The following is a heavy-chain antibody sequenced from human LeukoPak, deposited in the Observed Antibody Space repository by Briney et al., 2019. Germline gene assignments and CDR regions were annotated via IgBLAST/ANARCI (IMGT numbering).Heavy chain of an antibody. CDR2: IGGSGSST. Sequence: GGSLRLSCAASGFTFSSRAVSWVRQVPGKGLEWVSGIGGSGSSTYYADSVKGRFTISRDNSKNVVYLQLNNLRAEDTAVYYCAKEPSTGWSRVDSWGQGTLVTVSS. CDR1: GFTFSSRA. CDR3: AKEPSTGWSRVDS. D-gene: IGHD6-19*01. J-gene: IGHJ4*02. V-gene: IGHV3-23*01.